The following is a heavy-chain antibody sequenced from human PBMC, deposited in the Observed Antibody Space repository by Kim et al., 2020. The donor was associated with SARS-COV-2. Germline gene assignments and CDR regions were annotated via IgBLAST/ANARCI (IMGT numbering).Heavy chain of an antibody. CDR2: ISYDGSNK. Sequence: GGSLRLSCAASGFTFSSYGMHWVRQAPGKGLEWVAVISYDGSNKYYADPVKGRSTSSRDNSKNTLHLQMNILRAEDTVVYYCAVDAVDCSSTSCYSAWTYYYYGMCFWGQATTLTVSS. D-gene: IGHD2-2*01. V-gene: IGHV3-33*05. J-gene: IGHJ6*02. CDR3: AVDAVDCSSTSCYSAWTYYYYGMCF. CDR1: GFTFSSYG.